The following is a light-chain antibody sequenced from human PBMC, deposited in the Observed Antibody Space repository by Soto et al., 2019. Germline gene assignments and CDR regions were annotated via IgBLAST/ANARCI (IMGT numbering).Light chain of an antibody. CDR1: RPSIGSNH. V-gene: IGLV1-47*02. CDR3: QVWHSSSDHSV. CDR2: TNN. J-gene: IGLJ3*02. Sequence: QSVLTQPPSASGTPGQRVTISCSGSRPSIGSNHVYWYQQLPGMAPKLLIYTNNQRPSGVPDRFSASKSGTSASLAISGLRSEDEADYYCQVWHSSSDHSVFGGGTKLTVL.